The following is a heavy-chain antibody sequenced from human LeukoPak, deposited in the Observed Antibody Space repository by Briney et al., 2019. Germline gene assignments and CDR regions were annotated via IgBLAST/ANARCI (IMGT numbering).Heavy chain of an antibody. Sequence: GESLKISCKGSGYSFTSYWIGWVRQMPGKGLEWMGIIYPGDSDTRYSPSFQGQATISADKSISTAYLQWSSLKASDTAMYYCARLQSIVVVPAAPPAYMDVWGKGTTVTVSS. CDR1: GYSFTSYW. D-gene: IGHD2-2*01. J-gene: IGHJ6*03. CDR3: ARLQSIVVVPAAPPAYMDV. V-gene: IGHV5-51*01. CDR2: IYPGDSDT.